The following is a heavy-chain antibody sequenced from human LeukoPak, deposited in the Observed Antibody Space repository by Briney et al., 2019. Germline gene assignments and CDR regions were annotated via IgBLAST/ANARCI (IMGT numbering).Heavy chain of an antibody. CDR1: GFTFSSNA. Sequence: GGSLRLSCAASGFTFSSNAMHWGRQAPRKGLEYGSAISSNGGSTYYANSVKGRFTISRDNLKSTLYLQMGSLRAEDMAVYYCARGKLGYCSGGSCYPYYFDYWGQGTLVTVSS. CDR3: ARGKLGYCSGGSCYPYYFDY. CDR2: ISSNGGST. J-gene: IGHJ4*02. V-gene: IGHV3-64*01. D-gene: IGHD2-15*01.